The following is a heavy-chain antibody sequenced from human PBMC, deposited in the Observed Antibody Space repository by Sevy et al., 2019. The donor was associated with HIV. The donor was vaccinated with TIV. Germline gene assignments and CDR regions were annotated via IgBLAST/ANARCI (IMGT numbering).Heavy chain of an antibody. J-gene: IGHJ4*02. V-gene: IGHV3-30*04. Sequence: GGSLRLSCVVSGFTFSDYAMHWVRQAPGKGLEWVAVISYDGRKQYYADSVKGRFTISRENSRNRLSLQVNSLRNEDTTVYYCARANYGTTSYFDYWGQGTPVTVSS. CDR3: ARANYGTTSYFDY. CDR2: ISYDGRKQ. D-gene: IGHD3-10*01. CDR1: GFTFSDYA.